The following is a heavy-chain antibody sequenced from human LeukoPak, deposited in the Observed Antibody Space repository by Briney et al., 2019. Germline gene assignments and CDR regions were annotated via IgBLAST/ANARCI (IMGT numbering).Heavy chain of an antibody. CDR3: ARASASSSSNWFDP. Sequence: SEILSLTCTVSGASISSYYWSWIRQPPGKGLEWIGYIYYSGSTNYNPSLKSRVTISVDTSKNQFSLKLSSVTAADTAVYYCARASASSSSNWFDPWGQGTLVAVSS. D-gene: IGHD6-6*01. V-gene: IGHV4-59*08. CDR2: IYYSGST. J-gene: IGHJ5*02. CDR1: GASISSYY.